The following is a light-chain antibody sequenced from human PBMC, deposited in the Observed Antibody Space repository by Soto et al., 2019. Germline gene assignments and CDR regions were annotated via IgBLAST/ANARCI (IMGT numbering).Light chain of an antibody. CDR1: QTVSSNY. Sequence: EIILTQSLATLSLFPGERATLSCLASQTVSSNYLAWCQQRPGQAPRLLIYGASTRAAGIPDRFSGSGSGTDFTLTITRLEPEDSAVYFCQQYTGPPTTFGQGTRLEIK. CDR3: QQYTGPPTT. V-gene: IGKV3-20*01. CDR2: GAS. J-gene: IGKJ5*01.